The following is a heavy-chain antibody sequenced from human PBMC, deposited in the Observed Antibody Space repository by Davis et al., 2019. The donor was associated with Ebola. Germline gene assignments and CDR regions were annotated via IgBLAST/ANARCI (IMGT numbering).Heavy chain of an antibody. CDR2: ISSSSYI. D-gene: IGHD3-9*01. CDR1: GFTFSSYS. J-gene: IGHJ6*04. V-gene: IGHV3-21*01. CDR3: ARGLQFPPTLFHFMDV. Sequence: GESLKISCAASGFTFSSYSMNWVRQAPGKGLEWVSSISSSSYIYYADSVKGRFTISRDNAKNSLYLQMNSLRAEDTAVYYCARGLQFPPTLFHFMDVWGKGTTVIVSS.